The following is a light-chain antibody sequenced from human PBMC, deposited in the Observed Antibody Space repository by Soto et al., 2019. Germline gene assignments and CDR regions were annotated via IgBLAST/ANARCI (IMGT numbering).Light chain of an antibody. Sequence: QMTPAPSPPSENVRDRSSITCPASQSISSWLAWYQQKPGKAPELLIYKASSLQSGVPSRFSGSGSGTEFTLTISSLQPDDFATYYCQHYNSYPLTFGGGTKVDIK. CDR3: QHYNSYPLT. CDR1: QSISSW. V-gene: IGKV1-5*03. CDR2: KAS. J-gene: IGKJ4*01.